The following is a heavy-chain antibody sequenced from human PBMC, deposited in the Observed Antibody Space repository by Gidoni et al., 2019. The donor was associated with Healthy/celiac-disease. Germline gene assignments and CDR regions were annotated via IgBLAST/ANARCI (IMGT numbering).Heavy chain of an antibody. D-gene: IGHD3-3*01. CDR2: INPNSGGT. CDR1: GYTFTGYY. Sequence: QVQLVQSGAEVKKPGASVNVSCKASGYTFTGYYMHWVRQAPGQWLEWMGWINPNSGGTNYAQKFQGWVTMTRDTSISTAYMELSRLRSDDTAVYYCARYYDFWSGGYGMDVWGQGTTVTVSS. CDR3: ARYYDFWSGGYGMDV. J-gene: IGHJ6*02. V-gene: IGHV1-2*04.